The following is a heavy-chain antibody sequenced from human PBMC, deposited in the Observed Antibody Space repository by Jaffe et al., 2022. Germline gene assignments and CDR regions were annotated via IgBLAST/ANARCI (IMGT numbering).Heavy chain of an antibody. Sequence: EVQLVESGGGLVQPGGSLRLSCAASGFTFDSFEMTWVRQAPGKGLDWVSYISTSGDTTYYADSVKGRFTIARDNAKNSLYLQMSSLRVEDTAVYYCVARSGWFSWGQGTLVTVSA. V-gene: IGHV3-48*03. CDR1: GFTFDSFE. D-gene: IGHD6-19*01. J-gene: IGHJ5*02. CDR3: VARSGWFS. CDR2: ISTSGDTT.